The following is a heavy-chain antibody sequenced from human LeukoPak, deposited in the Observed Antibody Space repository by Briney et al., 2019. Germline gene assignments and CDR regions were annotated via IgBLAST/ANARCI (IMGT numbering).Heavy chain of an antibody. CDR2: ISGSGGST. CDR3: AKVGYYDSSGTKAEYSQH. J-gene: IGHJ1*01. CDR1: GFTFSSYA. D-gene: IGHD3-22*01. Sequence: GGSLRLSCAASGFTFSSYAMSWVRQAPGKGLEWVSAISGSGGSTYYADSVKGRFTISRNNSNKSLYLLRNSRAAEDTAVYYCAKVGYYDSSGTKAEYSQHWGQGTLVTVSS. V-gene: IGHV3-23*01.